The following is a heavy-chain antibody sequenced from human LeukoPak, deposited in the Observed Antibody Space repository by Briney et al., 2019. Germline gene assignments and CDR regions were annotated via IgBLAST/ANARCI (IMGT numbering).Heavy chain of an antibody. CDR3: AKCGDSSGYYDDAFDI. J-gene: IGHJ3*02. CDR1: GFTFSRYA. D-gene: IGHD3-22*01. V-gene: IGHV3-23*01. CDR2: ISGSGGST. Sequence: PGGSLRLSCAASGFTFSRYAKSWVRQAPRKGLEWVSGISGSGGSTYYADSVKGRFTISRDNSKNTLYLQMNSLRAEDTAVYYCAKCGDSSGYYDDAFDIWGQGTMVTVSS.